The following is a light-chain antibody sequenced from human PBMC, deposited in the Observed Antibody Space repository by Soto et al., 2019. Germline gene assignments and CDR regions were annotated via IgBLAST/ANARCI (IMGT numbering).Light chain of an antibody. J-gene: IGKJ2*01. CDR2: SAS. Sequence: DIQMTQSPSSVSASVGDRVTITCRASQGIDSWLAWYQQKPGKAPKILIYSASIVQSGVPSRFSGSGSATDFTLTISSLQPEDFATYFCQRANSFPPYTFGQGTKVEIK. V-gene: IGKV1-12*01. CDR3: QRANSFPPYT. CDR1: QGIDSW.